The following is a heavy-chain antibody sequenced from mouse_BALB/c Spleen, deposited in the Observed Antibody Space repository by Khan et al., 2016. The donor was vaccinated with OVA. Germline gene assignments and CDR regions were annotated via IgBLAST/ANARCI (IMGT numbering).Heavy chain of an antibody. D-gene: IGHD3-3*01. CDR1: GYTFPEYT. J-gene: IGHJ4*01. CDR2: INPKNGDT. Sequence: VQLQQSGPELVKPGASVKISCKTSGYTFPEYTVHWVKQSLGKSLDWIGVINPKNGDTASNQKFKGKATLTVDKSSSTAYMEFRSLTSEDSAVYYCARDAGRYWGQGTSVTVAS. V-gene: IGHV1-18*01. CDR3: ARDAGRY.